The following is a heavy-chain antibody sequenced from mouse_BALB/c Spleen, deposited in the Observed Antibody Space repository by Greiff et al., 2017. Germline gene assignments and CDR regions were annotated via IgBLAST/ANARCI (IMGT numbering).Heavy chain of an antibody. Sequence: QVQLQQSGAELVKPGASVKLSCKASGYTFTSYYMYWVKQRPGQGLEWIGEINPSNGGTNFNEKFKSKATLTVDKSSSTAYMQLSSLTSEDSAVYYCTRVRPYYNAMDYWGQGTSVTVSS. V-gene: IGHV1S81*02. CDR3: TRVRPYYNAMDY. J-gene: IGHJ4*01. CDR1: GYTFTSYY. CDR2: INPSNGGT. D-gene: IGHD2-12*01.